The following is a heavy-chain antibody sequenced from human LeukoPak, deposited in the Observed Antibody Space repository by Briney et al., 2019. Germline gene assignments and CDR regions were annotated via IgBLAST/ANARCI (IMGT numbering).Heavy chain of an antibody. J-gene: IGHJ4*02. V-gene: IGHV4-34*01. CDR3: AAQYSGYVRLDY. CDR2: ISHSGST. CDR1: GGSFSGYY. Sequence: SETLSLTCAVYGGSFSGYYWSWIRRPPGKGLEWIGEISHSGSTDYNPSLKSRVTISVDTSKNQFSPKLSSVTAADTAVYYCAAQYSGYVRLDYWGQGTLVTVSS. D-gene: IGHD5-12*01.